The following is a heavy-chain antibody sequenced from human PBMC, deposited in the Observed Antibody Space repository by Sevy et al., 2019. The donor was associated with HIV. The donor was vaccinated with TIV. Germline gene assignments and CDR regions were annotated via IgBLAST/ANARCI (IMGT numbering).Heavy chain of an antibody. Sequence: GGSLRLSCAASGFTFSSYAMSWVRQAPGKGLEWVSAISGSGNTYYADSVKGRFTISRDNPKNTLFLQMNSLRDEDTAVYYCAKDRSHIIMIRGVVIFDYWGQGTLVTVSS. V-gene: IGHV3-23*01. CDR1: GFTFSSYA. CDR3: AKDRSHIIMIRGVVIFDY. CDR2: ISGSGNT. J-gene: IGHJ4*02. D-gene: IGHD3-10*01.